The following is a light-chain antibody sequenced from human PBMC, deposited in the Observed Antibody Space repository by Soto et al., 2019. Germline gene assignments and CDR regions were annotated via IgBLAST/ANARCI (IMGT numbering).Light chain of an antibody. V-gene: IGKV3-15*01. Sequence: EIVMTQSPATLSVSPGERATLSCRASQSVSSNLAWYQQKPGQAPRLLIYGASTRATGIPARFSGSWSGTEFTLTISRLQSEDFAVYYCQQYNNWLITFGQGTRLEIK. CDR2: GAS. J-gene: IGKJ5*01. CDR3: QQYNNWLIT. CDR1: QSVSSN.